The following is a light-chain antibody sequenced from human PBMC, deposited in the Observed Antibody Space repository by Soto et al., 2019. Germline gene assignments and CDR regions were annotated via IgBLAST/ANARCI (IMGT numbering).Light chain of an antibody. J-gene: IGLJ1*01. CDR1: NSDVGLYDF. CDR2: EVS. CDR3: ISYTSDDVRYV. Sequence: QSVLTQPASVSGTPGQSITISCTGSNSDVGLYDFVSWHQHHPGRAPKLIVSEVSHRPSGISNRFSGSKSGNTASLTISGLQSEDEADYYCISYTSDDVRYVFGTGTKVTVL. V-gene: IGLV2-14*01.